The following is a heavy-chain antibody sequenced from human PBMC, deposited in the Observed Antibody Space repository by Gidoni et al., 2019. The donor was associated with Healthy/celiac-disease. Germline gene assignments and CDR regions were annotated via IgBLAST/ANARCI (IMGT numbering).Heavy chain of an antibody. D-gene: IGHD3-22*01. CDR3: ARELYDSSGYYDAFDI. CDR1: GYTFTSYA. V-gene: IGHV1-3*01. CDR2: INAGNGNT. Sequence: VQSGAEVKKPGASVTVSGKASGYTFTSYAMHWVRQAPGQRLECMGWINAGNGNTKYSQKFQGRVTITRDTSASTAYMELSSLRSEDTAVYYCARELYDSSGYYDAFDIWGQGTMVTVSS. J-gene: IGHJ3*02.